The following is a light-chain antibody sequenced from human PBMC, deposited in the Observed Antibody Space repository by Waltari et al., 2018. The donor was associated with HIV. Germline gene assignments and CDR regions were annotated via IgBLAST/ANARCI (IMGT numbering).Light chain of an antibody. CDR2: EVS. V-gene: IGLV2-8*01. CDR3: SSYAGSNNWV. J-gene: IGLJ3*02. Sequence: QSALTQPPSASGSPGQSVTISCTGTSSDVGGYNYVSWYQQHPGKAPQLMIYEVSQRPSGVPNRFSGSKSGNTASLTVSGLQTEDEANYYCSSYAGSNNWVFDGGTNLTVL. CDR1: SSDVGGYNY.